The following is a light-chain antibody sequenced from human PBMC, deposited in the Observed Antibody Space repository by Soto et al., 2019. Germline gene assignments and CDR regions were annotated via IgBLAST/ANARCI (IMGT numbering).Light chain of an antibody. CDR2: DAS. CDR3: QQTYSSPIT. V-gene: IGKV1-5*01. J-gene: IGKJ5*01. CDR1: QNISR. Sequence: IQMTQSPATLSASVGDRVTITCRASQNISRLAWYQQKPGKAPKLLIFDASRLQSGVPSRFSGSGSGTDFTLTISSLQPEDFATYYCQQTYSSPITFGQGTRLEIK.